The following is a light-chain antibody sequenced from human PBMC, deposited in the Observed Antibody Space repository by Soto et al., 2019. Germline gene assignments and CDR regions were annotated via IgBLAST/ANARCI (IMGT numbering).Light chain of an antibody. Sequence: EIVLTQSPATLSLSPGGRGTLSCRASQNVSTYLIWYQQKPGQAPRLLIYDASNRATGIPARFSGSGSGTDFTLTISSLEPEDSAVYYCQQRSRWPRTVGQGTKVDSK. CDR1: QNVSTY. J-gene: IGKJ1*01. CDR3: QQRSRWPRT. V-gene: IGKV3-11*01. CDR2: DAS.